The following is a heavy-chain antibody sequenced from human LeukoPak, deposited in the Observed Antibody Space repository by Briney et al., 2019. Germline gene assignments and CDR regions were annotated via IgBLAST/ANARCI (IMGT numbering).Heavy chain of an antibody. CDR1: GGSFSGYY. Sequence: SETLSLTCAVYGGSFSGYYWSWIRQPPGKGLEWIGEINHSGSTNYNPSPKSRVTISVDTSKNQFSLKLSSVTAADTAVYYCARGRGYCSGGSCYSTHDYWGQGTLVTVSS. CDR3: ARGRGYCSGGSCYSTHDY. J-gene: IGHJ4*02. D-gene: IGHD2-15*01. CDR2: INHSGST. V-gene: IGHV4-34*01.